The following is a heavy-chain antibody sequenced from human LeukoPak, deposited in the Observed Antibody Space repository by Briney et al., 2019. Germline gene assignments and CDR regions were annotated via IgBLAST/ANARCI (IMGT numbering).Heavy chain of an antibody. Sequence: TGGSLRLSCAASGFTFSDAWMSWVRQAPGKGLEWVGRIKSKTDGGTTDYAAPVKGRFTITRDDSKNTLYLQMNSLKTEDTAVYYCTTVDGDPLGGYWGQGTLVTVSS. J-gene: IGHJ4*02. V-gene: IGHV3-15*01. CDR1: GFTFSDAW. CDR3: TTVDGDPLGGY. D-gene: IGHD4-17*01. CDR2: IKSKTDGGTT.